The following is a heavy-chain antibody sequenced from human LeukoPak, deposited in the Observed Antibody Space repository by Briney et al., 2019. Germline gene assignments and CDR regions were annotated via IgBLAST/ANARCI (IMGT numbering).Heavy chain of an antibody. J-gene: IGHJ4*02. CDR3: NYYYGSGSYFQYYFDY. D-gene: IGHD3-10*01. V-gene: IGHV1-69*13. Sequence: GASVKVSCKASGGTFSSYAISWVRQAPGQGLEWMGGIIPIFGTANYAQKFQGRVTITADESTSTAYMELSSLRSEDPAVYYCNYYYGSGSYFQYYFDYWGQGTLVTVSS. CDR1: GGTFSSYA. CDR2: IIPIFGTA.